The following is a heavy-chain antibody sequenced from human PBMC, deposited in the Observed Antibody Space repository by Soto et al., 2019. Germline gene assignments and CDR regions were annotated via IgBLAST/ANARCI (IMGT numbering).Heavy chain of an antibody. CDR1: GGSISSSNC. D-gene: IGHD6-13*01. CDR3: ARAQSSSWYNYGMDV. Sequence: SETLSLTCAVSGGSISSSNCWGWVRQPPGKGLEWIGEIYHSGSTNYNPSLKSRVTISVDKSKNQFSLKLSSVTAADTAGYYCARAQSSSWYNYGMDVWGQGTTVTVSS. J-gene: IGHJ6*02. V-gene: IGHV4-4*02. CDR2: IYHSGST.